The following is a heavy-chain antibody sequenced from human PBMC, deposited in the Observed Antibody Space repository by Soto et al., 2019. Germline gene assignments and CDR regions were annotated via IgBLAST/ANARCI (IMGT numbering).Heavy chain of an antibody. CDR2: ISYNGST. CDR3: ARAVLDFWCAYYGAFAI. CDR1: GGSISSGGYY. J-gene: IGHJ3*02. Sequence: QVQLQESGPGLVKPSQTLSLTCTVSGGSISSGGYYGSWIRQSPGKGLEWIGYISYNGSTYYNPSLTSRLTISGDTSKNRFSLKLSSVPAADTAVYYCARAVLDFWCAYYGAFAIWGQGTMVTVSS. V-gene: IGHV4-31*03. D-gene: IGHD3-3*01.